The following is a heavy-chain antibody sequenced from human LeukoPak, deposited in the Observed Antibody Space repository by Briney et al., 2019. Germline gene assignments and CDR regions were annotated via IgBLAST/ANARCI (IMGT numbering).Heavy chain of an antibody. CDR2: ISYDGSNK. CDR1: GFTFSSYG. V-gene: IGHV3-30*18. J-gene: IGHJ6*02. CDR3: AKDRAAAGIWFAYYYGMDV. D-gene: IGHD6-13*01. Sequence: PGRSLRLSCAASGFTFSSYGMHWVRQAPGKGLEWVAVISYDGSNKYYADSVKGRFTISRDNSKNTLYLQMNSLRAEDTAVYYCAKDRAAAGIWFAYYYGMDVWGQGTTVTVSS.